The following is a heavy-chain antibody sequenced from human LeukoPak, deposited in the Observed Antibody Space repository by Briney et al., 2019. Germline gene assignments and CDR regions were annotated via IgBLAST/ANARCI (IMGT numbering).Heavy chain of an antibody. J-gene: IGHJ4*02. CDR2: INPNSGGT. CDR1: GYTFTGYY. Sequence: GASVKVSCKASGYTFTGYYMHWVRQAPVQGLEWMGWINPNSGGTNYAQKFQGRVTMTRDTSISTAYMELSRLRSDDTAVYYCARGRLWFGELLLNWGQGTLVTVSS. CDR3: ARGRLWFGELLLN. D-gene: IGHD3-10*01. V-gene: IGHV1-2*02.